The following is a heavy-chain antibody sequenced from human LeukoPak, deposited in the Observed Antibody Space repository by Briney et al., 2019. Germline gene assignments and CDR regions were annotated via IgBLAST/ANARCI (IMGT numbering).Heavy chain of an antibody. CDR3: AKDYTPLYCSSTSCYGWDY. J-gene: IGHJ4*02. CDR1: GFTFSSYA. D-gene: IGHD2-2*01. Sequence: GGSLRLSCAASGFTFSSYAMSWVRQAPGKGLEWASAISGSGGSTYYADSVKGRFTISRDNSKNTLYLQMNSLRAEDTAVYYCAKDYTPLYCSSTSCYGWDYWGQGTLVTVSS. CDR2: ISGSGGST. V-gene: IGHV3-23*01.